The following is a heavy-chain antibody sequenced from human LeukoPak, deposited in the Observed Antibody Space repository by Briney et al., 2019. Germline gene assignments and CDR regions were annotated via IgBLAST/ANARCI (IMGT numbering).Heavy chain of an antibody. J-gene: IGHJ3*01. D-gene: IGHD4-17*01. V-gene: IGHV3-21*01. CDR3: AKVTTLLMGEFDS. Sequence: GGSLRLSCAASGFTFSSYSMNWVRQAPGKGLEWVSSISTSSSYVFYADSVKGRFTISRDNAKNSLYLQINSLRAEDTAVYYCAKVTTLLMGEFDSWGQGTMVTVSS. CDR1: GFTFSSYS. CDR2: ISTSSSYV.